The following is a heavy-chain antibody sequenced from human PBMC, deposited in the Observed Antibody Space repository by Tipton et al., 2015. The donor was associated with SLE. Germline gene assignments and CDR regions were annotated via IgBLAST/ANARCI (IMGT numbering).Heavy chain of an antibody. CDR3: SCRIAARRSPLIPFDY. Sequence: TLSLTCTVSGASITTSEYFWGWIRQPPGKGLEWIGIFYYGGNTYYNPSLKSRVTISADTSKNQFSLKLSSVTAADTAVYYCSCRIAARRSPLIPFDYWGQGSLVTVSS. D-gene: IGHD6-6*01. CDR1: GASITTSEYF. J-gene: IGHJ4*02. CDR2: FYYGGNT. V-gene: IGHV4-39*01.